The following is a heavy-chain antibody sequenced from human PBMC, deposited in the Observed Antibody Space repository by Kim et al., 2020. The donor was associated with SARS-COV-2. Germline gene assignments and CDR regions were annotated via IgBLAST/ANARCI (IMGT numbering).Heavy chain of an antibody. Sequence: ASVKVSCKASGYTFTSYGISWVRQAPGQGLEWMGWISAYNGNTNYAQKLQGRVTMTTDTSTSTAYMELRSLRSDDTAVYYCASSGQGIRGVIPMDYNWFDPWGQGTLVTVSS. CDR1: GYTFTSYG. CDR3: ASSGQGIRGVIPMDYNWFDP. D-gene: IGHD3-10*01. V-gene: IGHV1-18*01. J-gene: IGHJ5*02. CDR2: ISAYNGNT.